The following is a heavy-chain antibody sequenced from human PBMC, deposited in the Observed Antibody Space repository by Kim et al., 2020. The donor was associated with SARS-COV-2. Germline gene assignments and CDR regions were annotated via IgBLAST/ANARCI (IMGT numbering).Heavy chain of an antibody. D-gene: IGHD2-15*01. V-gene: IGHV4-39*01. CDR3: ARLPVVVAATGSEYYYGMDV. Sequence: SETLSLTCTVSGGSISSSSYYWGWIRQPPGKGLEWIGSIYYSGSTYYNPSLKSRVTISVDTSKNQFSLKLSSVTAADTAVYYCARLPVVVAATGSEYYYGMDVWGQGTTVTVSS. CDR1: GGSISSSSYY. CDR2: IYYSGST. J-gene: IGHJ6*02.